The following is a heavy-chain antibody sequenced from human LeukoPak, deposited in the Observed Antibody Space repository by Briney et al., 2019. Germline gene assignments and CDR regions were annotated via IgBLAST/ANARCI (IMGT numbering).Heavy chain of an antibody. D-gene: IGHD3-16*01. CDR1: GGSISNYY. J-gene: IGHJ3*02. CDR3: ARKGVDSADAFDI. Sequence: SSETLSLTCSVSGGSISNYYWSWIRQPPGKGLECIGYIHYTGSTNYNPSLKSRVTISVDTSKNQFSLKLSSVTAADTAVYFCARKGVDSADAFDIWGQGTMLTDSS. CDR2: IHYTGST. V-gene: IGHV4-59*08.